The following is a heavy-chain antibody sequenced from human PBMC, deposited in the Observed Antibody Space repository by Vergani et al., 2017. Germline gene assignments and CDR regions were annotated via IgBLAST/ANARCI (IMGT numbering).Heavy chain of an antibody. Sequence: DVHLAESGGGFFQPGGSLRLSCAASVFPFSDHYMDCVRPAPGKGLDWVGRTRNKANSYTTEYAASEKGRFTISRDDSKNSLYLQMNSLKIEDTAVYYCARLGYCSSTTCRQAFDIWGQGTMVTVS. J-gene: IGHJ3*02. D-gene: IGHD2-2*01. V-gene: IGHV3-72*01. CDR2: TRNKANSYTT. CDR3: ARLGYCSSTTCRQAFDI. CDR1: VFPFSDHY.